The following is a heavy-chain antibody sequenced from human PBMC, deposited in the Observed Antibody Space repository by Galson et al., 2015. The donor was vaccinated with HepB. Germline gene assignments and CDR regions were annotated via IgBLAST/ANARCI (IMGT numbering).Heavy chain of an antibody. V-gene: IGHV4-61*01. CDR2: VYFSGST. J-gene: IGHJ4*02. CDR1: GSSVSSGSYY. CDR3: AREGRSNYYTDY. Sequence: SETLSLTCSVSGSSVSSGSYYWIWIRQSPGKGLEWIGYVYFSGSTNYNPSFKSRVTISIDTSKNQFSLELRSVTAADTAVYYCAREGRSNYYTDYWGQGMLVTVSS. D-gene: IGHD3-10*01.